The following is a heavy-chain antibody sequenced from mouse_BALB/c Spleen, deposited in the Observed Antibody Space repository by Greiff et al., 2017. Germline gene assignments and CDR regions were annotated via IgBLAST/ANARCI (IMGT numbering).Heavy chain of an antibody. V-gene: IGHV1-55*01. Sequence: VQLQQSGAELVRPGTSVKVSCKASGYAFTSYWMHWVKQRPGQGLEWIGDIYPGSDSTNYNEKFKSKATLTVDTSSSTAYMQLSSLTSEDSAVYYCARFSYGNYASYFDVWGAGTTVTVSS. CDR3: ARFSYGNYASYFDV. D-gene: IGHD2-1*01. CDR1: GYAFTSYW. J-gene: IGHJ1*01. CDR2: IYPGSDST.